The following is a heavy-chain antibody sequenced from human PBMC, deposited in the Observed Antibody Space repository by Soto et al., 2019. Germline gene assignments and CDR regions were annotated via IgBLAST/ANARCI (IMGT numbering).Heavy chain of an antibody. V-gene: IGHV1-69*06. CDR2: ITPFFDTA. J-gene: IGHJ5*02. CDR1: GVTFSSYA. D-gene: IGHD3-3*01. Sequence: QVQLVQSGAQVKKPGSSVKVSCKASGVTFSSYAISWVRQAPGQGLEWMGGITPFFDTAKYSQKFQGRVTITVDKSTITVYMELSNLTSEDTAFYYCARASTYDFNWFDPWGQGTLVTVSS. CDR3: ARASTYDFNWFDP.